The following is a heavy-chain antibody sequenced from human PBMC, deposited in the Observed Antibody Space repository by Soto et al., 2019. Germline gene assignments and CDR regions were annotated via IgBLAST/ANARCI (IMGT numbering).Heavy chain of an antibody. CDR3: VLWFGEYYAFDL. J-gene: IGHJ3*01. D-gene: IGHD3-10*01. V-gene: IGHV1-3*01. CDR2: INAGNGNT. Sequence: ASVEVSCKACGDTVSIYAMHLVRQTPGQRLEWMGWINAGNGNTKYSQKFQGRVTITRDTSASTAYMELSSMRSEDTAVYYCVLWFGEYYAFDLWGNGTMVTVSS. CDR1: GDTVSIYA.